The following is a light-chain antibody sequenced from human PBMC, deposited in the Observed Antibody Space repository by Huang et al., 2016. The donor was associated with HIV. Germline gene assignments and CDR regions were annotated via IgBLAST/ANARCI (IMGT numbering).Light chain of an antibody. V-gene: IGKV3-20*01. J-gene: IGKJ1*01. CDR1: QTIVSNY. CDR2: GAS. Sequence: EIVLTQSPGTLSLSPGERATLSCRASQTIVSNYLAWYQQKPGQAPRLLMYGASSRATGIPDRFGGSGSGTDFTLTISRLEPQDAAVYYCQQYGTSPWTFGQGTKVEIK. CDR3: QQYGTSPWT.